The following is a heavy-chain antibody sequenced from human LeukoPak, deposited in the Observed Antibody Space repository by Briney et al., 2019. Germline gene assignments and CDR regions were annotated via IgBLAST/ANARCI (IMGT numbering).Heavy chain of an antibody. CDR3: ARETDSSGLYYFDY. D-gene: IGHD3-22*01. Sequence: ASVKVSCKASGYTFTGYYMHWVRQAPGQGLEWMGWINPNSGGTNYAQKFQGRVTMTKDTSISTAYMELSRLRSDDTAVYYCARETDSSGLYYFDYWGQGTPVTVSS. CDR1: GYTFTGYY. J-gene: IGHJ4*02. V-gene: IGHV1-2*02. CDR2: INPNSGGT.